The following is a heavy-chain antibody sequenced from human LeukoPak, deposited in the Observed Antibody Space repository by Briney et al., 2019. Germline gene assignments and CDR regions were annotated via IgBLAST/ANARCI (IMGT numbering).Heavy chain of an antibody. J-gene: IGHJ4*02. Sequence: GGCLRLSCAASGFTFSSYSMNWVRQAPGKGLEWVSSISGDSTYIYNAGSVKGRFTISRDNAQASLYLQMISLRADDTAVYYCARVSGRLERQSDLDYWGQGSLVIVSS. CDR1: GFTFSSYS. CDR2: ISGDSTYI. D-gene: IGHD1-1*01. V-gene: IGHV3-21*01. CDR3: ARVSGRLERQSDLDY.